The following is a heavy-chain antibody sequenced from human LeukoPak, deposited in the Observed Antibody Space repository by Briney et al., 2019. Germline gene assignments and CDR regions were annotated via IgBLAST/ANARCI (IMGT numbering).Heavy chain of an antibody. CDR3: TKEGLGSGSFSAWFDP. Sequence: GGSLRLSCTPSGFTFRNYGMHGARQAPGKGLEWVAVVSYEGSTEYYADSVKGRFTISRDNSKNTLYLQMNSLRVDDTAVYYCTKEGLGSGSFSAWFDPWGQGTLVTVSS. D-gene: IGHD3-10*01. J-gene: IGHJ5*02. V-gene: IGHV3-30*18. CDR2: VSYEGSTE. CDR1: GFTFRNYG.